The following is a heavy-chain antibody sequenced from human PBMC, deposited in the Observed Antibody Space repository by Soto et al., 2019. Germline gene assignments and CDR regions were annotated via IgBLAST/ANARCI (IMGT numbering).Heavy chain of an antibody. Sequence: PGGSLRLSCAASGFTLSSYGMHWVRQAPGKGLEWVAVIWYDGSNKYYADSVKGRFTISRDNSKNTLYLQMNSLRAEDTAVYYCAREQLYYDILTVTLALDYWGQGTLVTVSS. J-gene: IGHJ4*02. CDR1: GFTLSSYG. V-gene: IGHV3-33*01. CDR3: AREQLYYDILTVTLALDY. CDR2: IWYDGSNK. D-gene: IGHD3-9*01.